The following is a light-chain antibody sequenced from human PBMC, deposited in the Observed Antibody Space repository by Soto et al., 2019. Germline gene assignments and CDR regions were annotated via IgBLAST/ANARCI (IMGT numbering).Light chain of an antibody. J-gene: IGKJ4*01. Sequence: EIVLTQYPATLSFSPGERATLSCRASQSIDSYLACYQQKPGQAPRLLIYDAYNRAPGIPARFSGRGSGTEFTLTISSLESEDFAFYYCQQRSNLQVTFGGGTRVEIK. CDR3: QQRSNLQVT. CDR2: DAY. V-gene: IGKV3-11*01. CDR1: QSIDSY.